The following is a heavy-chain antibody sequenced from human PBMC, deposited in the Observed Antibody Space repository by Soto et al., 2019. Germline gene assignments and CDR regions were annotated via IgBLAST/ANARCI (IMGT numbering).Heavy chain of an antibody. CDR2: IRSKAYGGTT. Sequence: GGSLRLSCTASGFTFGDYAMSWFRQAPGKGLEWVGFIRSKAYGGTTEYAASVKGRFTISRDDSRSIAYLQMNSLKTEDTAVYYCTRTTYDYIWGSYRYTSGKSFDYWGQGTLVTVSS. CDR1: GFTFGDYA. CDR3: TRTTYDYIWGSYRYTSGKSFDY. J-gene: IGHJ4*02. D-gene: IGHD3-16*02. V-gene: IGHV3-49*03.